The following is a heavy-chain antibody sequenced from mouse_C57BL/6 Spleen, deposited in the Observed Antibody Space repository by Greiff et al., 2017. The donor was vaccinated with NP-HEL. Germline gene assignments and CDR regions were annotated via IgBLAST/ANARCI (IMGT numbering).Heavy chain of an antibody. CDR2: IYPGSGST. J-gene: IGHJ2*01. Sequence: QVQLQQPGAELVKPGASVKMSCKASGYTFTSYWITWVKQRPGQGLEWIGDIYPGSGSTNYNEKFKSKATLTVDTSSSTAYMQLSSLTSEDSAVYYCAREGNIVTTLDYWGQGTPLTVSS. CDR1: GYTFTSYW. D-gene: IGHD2-12*01. V-gene: IGHV1-55*01. CDR3: AREGNIVTTLDY.